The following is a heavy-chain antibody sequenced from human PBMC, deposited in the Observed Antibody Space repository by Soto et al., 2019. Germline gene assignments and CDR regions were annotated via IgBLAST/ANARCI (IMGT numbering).Heavy chain of an antibody. CDR1: GFTISSYG. V-gene: IGHV3-23*01. Sequence: GGPLRLSCAAAGFTISSYGVSWVRQAKGKGLEWVSAISGSGGSTYYADSVKGRFTISRDNSKNTLYLQMNSLRAEDTALFFCAKDRYDILLAYLAYWVQGTLVPVS. CDR3: AKDRYDILLAYLAY. D-gene: IGHD3-9*01. J-gene: IGHJ4*02. CDR2: ISGSGGST.